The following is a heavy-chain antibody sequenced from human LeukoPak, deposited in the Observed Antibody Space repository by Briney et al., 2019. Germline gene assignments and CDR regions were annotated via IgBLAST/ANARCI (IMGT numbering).Heavy chain of an antibody. CDR3: ARVRIVVVPAGYYYYGMDV. D-gene: IGHD2-2*01. CDR2: IIPIFGTA. V-gene: IGHV1-69*13. Sequence: ASVKVSCKASGYTFTSYGISWVRQAPGQGLEWMGGIIPIFGTANYAQKFQGRVTITADESTSTAYMELSSLRSEDTAVYYCARVRIVVVPAGYYYYGMDVWGQGTTVTVSS. J-gene: IGHJ6*02. CDR1: GYTFTSYG.